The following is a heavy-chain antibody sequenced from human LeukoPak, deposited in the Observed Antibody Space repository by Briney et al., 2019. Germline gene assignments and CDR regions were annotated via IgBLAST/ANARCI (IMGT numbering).Heavy chain of an antibody. J-gene: IGHJ4*02. V-gene: IGHV4-30-4*08. CDR3: ARVSAMAAAFDY. CDR1: GFTFSSYA. D-gene: IGHD5-18*01. CDR2: IYYSGST. Sequence: LRLSCAASGFTFSSYAMSWIRQPPGKGLEWIGYIYYSGSTYYNPSLKSRVTISVDTSKNQFSLKLSSVTAADTAVYYCARVSAMAAAFDYWGQGTLVTVSS.